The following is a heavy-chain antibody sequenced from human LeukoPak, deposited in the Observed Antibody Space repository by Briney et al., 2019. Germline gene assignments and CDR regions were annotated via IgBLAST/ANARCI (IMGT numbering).Heavy chain of an antibody. D-gene: IGHD3-22*01. J-gene: IGHJ4*02. Sequence: SETLSLTCAVYGGSFSGYYWSWIRQPPGKGLEWIGEINHSGSTNYNPSLKSRVTISVDTSKNQFSLKLSSVTAADTVVYYCARGLKWLDSAYFDYWGQGTLVTVSS. CDR1: GGSFSGYY. V-gene: IGHV4-34*01. CDR3: ARGLKWLDSAYFDY. CDR2: INHSGST.